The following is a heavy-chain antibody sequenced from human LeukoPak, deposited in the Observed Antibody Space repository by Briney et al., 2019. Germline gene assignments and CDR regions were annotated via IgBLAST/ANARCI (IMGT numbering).Heavy chain of an antibody. Sequence: PSETLSLTCTVSGGSISSGGYYWSWIRQHPGKGLEWMGYIDYSGSTYYNPSLKSRVTISRDTSKNQFSLKLSSVTAADTAVYYCARGLYSIVDYWGQGTLVTSPQ. D-gene: IGHD2-8*01. V-gene: IGHV4-31*03. J-gene: IGHJ4*02. CDR3: ARGLYSIVDY. CDR1: GGSISSGGYY. CDR2: IDYSGST.